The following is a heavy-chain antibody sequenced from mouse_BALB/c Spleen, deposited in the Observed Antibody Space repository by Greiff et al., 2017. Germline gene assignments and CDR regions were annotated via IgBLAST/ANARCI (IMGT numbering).Heavy chain of an antibody. D-gene: IGHD4-1*01. CDR2: ILPGSGST. Sequence: VQLVESGAELMKPGASVKISCKATGYTFSSYWIEWVKQRPGHGLEWIGEILPGSGSTNYNEKFKGKATFTADTSSNTAYMQLSSLTSEDSAVYYCARRELGHYCDYWGQGTTLTVSS. V-gene: IGHV1-9*01. J-gene: IGHJ2*01. CDR3: ARRELGHYCDY. CDR1: GYTFSSYW.